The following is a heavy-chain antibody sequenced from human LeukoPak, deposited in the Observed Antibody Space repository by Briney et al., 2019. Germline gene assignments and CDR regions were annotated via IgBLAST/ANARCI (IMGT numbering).Heavy chain of an antibody. CDR3: ARDLRADERLFGY. CDR1: GGTFSSYA. V-gene: IGHV1-69*13. J-gene: IGHJ4*02. Sequence: SVKVSCKASGGTFSSYAISWVRQAPGQGLEWMGGIIPIFGTANYAQKFQGRVTITADESTSTAYMELSSLRSEDTAVYYCARDLRADERLFGYWGQGTLVTVSS. D-gene: IGHD3-3*01. CDR2: IIPIFGTA.